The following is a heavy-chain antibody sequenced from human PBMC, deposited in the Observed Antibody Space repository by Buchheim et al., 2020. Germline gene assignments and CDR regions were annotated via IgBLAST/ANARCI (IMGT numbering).Heavy chain of an antibody. CDR1: GFTFSDYY. CDR2: ISSSGSTI. CDR3: ARDTTVYGDYDVHPDYYYYGMDV. J-gene: IGHJ6*02. D-gene: IGHD4-17*01. V-gene: IGHV3-11*01. Sequence: QVQLVESGGGLVKPGGSLRLSCAASGFTFSDYYMSWIRQAPGKGLEWVSYISSSGSTIYYADSVKGRFTISRDNAKNSLYLKMNSLRAEDTAVYYCARDTTVYGDYDVHPDYYYYGMDVWGQGTT.